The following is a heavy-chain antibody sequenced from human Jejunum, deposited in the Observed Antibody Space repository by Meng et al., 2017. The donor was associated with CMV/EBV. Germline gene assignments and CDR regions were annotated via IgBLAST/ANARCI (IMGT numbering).Heavy chain of an antibody. CDR1: GFSLSTNEVG. J-gene: IGHJ4*02. CDR2: IYWNDSD. CDR3: AHRLQGSHYYFDY. Sequence: FSGFSLSTNEVGVGWFRQPPGKALEWLAVIYWNDSDRYNPSLKTRLTITKGTSKDQVVLAMTNMDPVDTATYYCAHRLQGSHYYFDYWGQGTLVTVSS. V-gene: IGHV2-5*01. D-gene: IGHD2-21*02.